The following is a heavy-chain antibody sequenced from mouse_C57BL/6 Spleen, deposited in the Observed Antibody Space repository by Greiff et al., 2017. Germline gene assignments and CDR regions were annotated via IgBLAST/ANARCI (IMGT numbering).Heavy chain of an antibody. CDR3: ARYKGLFDY. D-gene: IGHD3-3*01. V-gene: IGHV7-3*01. CDR1: GFTFTDYY. Sequence: DVQLVESGGGLVQPGGSLSLSCAASGFTFTDYYMSWVRQPPGKALEWLGFIRNKANGYTTEYSASVKGRFTISRDNSQSILYLQMNALRAEDSATYYCARYKGLFDYWGQGTTLTVSS. J-gene: IGHJ2*01. CDR2: IRNKANGYTT.